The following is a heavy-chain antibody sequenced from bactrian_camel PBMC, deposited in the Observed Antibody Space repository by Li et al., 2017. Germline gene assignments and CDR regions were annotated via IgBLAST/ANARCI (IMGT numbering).Heavy chain of an antibody. V-gene: IGHV3S40*01. D-gene: IGHD2*01. CDR3: SLYWGF. J-gene: IGHJ4*01. CDR2: TNGGGSST. CDR1: GYTYSRNC. Sequence: VQLVESGGGSVQAGGSLRLSCAVSGYTYSRNCLAWFRQAPGKGLEWLSATNGGGSSTYYADSVKGRFTISGDNAKNMLYLQMNSLKSEDTALYYCSLYWGFWGQGTQVTVS.